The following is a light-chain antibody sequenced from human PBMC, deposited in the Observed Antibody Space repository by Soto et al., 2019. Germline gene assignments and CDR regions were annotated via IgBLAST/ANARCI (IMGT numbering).Light chain of an antibody. CDR3: QHYNNLPLT. Sequence: VVSISPGTVSLSKGERATLSCRASQSVSNNYLAWYQQKPGQAPRLLIYGASNRATGIPDRFSGSGSGTDFTLTISRLEPEDFAVYYCQHYNNLPLTFGGGTKVDIK. CDR1: QSVSNNY. V-gene: IGKV3-20*01. J-gene: IGKJ4*01. CDR2: GAS.